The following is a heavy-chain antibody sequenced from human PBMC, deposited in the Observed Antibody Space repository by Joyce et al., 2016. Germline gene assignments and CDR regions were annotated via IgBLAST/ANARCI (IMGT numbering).Heavy chain of an antibody. CDR2: IYYSGTT. CDR3: ARGSGNTEFDL. CDR1: GGSINNDDYY. J-gene: IGHJ4*02. D-gene: IGHD1-14*01. Sequence: QVQLQESGPGLVKPSQTLSLTCTVSGGSINNDDYYWSWIRQHPDKGLECVGYIYYSGTTCYHPSLKSRVTISLGRSKNQFSLKLNSVNAADAAVYYCARGSGNTEFDLWGQGTLVTVSS. V-gene: IGHV4-31*03.